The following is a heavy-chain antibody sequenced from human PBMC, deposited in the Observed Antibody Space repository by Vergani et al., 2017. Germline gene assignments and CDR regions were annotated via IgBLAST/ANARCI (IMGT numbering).Heavy chain of an antibody. D-gene: IGHD2-8*01. J-gene: IGHJ6*03. CDR3: ARSGYCAHGVCYMTYYYYMDV. Sequence: QVQLEESGGGVVQPGRSLRLSCAGSGFTLRSHAMHWVRQAPGKGLEWVAFIWYDGSKEYYADSVKGRFTISRDNSKNTLYLQMNNLRAADTAVYYCARSGYCAHGVCYMTYYYYMDVWGKGTAVTVSS. V-gene: IGHV3-33*01. CDR1: GFTLRSHA. CDR2: IWYDGSKE.